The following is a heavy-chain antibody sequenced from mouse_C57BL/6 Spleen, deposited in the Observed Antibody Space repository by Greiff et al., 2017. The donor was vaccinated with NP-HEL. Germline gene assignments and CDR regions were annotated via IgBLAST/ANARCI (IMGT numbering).Heavy chain of an antibody. D-gene: IGHD3-2*02. CDR2: INPSNGGT. Sequence: QVHVKQPGTELVKPGASVKLSCKASGYTFTSYWMHWVKQRPGQGLEWIGNINPSNGGTNYNEKFKSKATLTVDKSSSTAYMQLSSLTSEDSAVYYCARELRSTGEFDYWGQGTTLTVSS. CDR3: ARELRSTGEFDY. V-gene: IGHV1-53*01. CDR1: GYTFTSYW. J-gene: IGHJ2*01.